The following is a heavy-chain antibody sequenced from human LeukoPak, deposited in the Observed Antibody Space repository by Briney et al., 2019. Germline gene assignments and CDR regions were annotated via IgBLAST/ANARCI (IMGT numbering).Heavy chain of an antibody. CDR2: IYYSGST. CDR3: ARVRDSSGYPFDY. V-gene: IGHV4-59*01. Sequence: SETLSLTCTVSGGSISSYYWSWIRQPPGKGLEWIGYIYYSGSTNYNPSLKSRVTISVDTSKSQFSLKLSSVTAADTAVYYCARVRDSSGYPFDYWGQGTLVTVSS. CDR1: GGSISSYY. D-gene: IGHD3-22*01. J-gene: IGHJ4*02.